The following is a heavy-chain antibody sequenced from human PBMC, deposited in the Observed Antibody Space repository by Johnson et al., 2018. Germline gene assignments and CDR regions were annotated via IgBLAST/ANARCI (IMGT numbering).Heavy chain of an antibody. CDR3: AKVPYSSSSHPQQ. J-gene: IGHJ1*01. V-gene: IGHV3-30*18. Sequence: QMQLVESGGGVVQPGRSLRLSCAASGFTFSSYGMHWVRQAPGKGLAWVAVISYDGSNKYYADSVKGRFPLPRDNSQNTLDLQMNSLRDEDKAVYYCAKVPYSSSSHPQQWGQGTLVTVSS. CDR2: ISYDGSNK. D-gene: IGHD6-6*01. CDR1: GFTFSSYG.